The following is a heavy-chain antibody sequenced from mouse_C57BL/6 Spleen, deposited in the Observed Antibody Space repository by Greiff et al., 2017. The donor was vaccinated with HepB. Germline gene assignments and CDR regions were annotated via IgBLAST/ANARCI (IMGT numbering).Heavy chain of an antibody. Sequence: VQLQQSGPELVKPGASVKISCKASGYTFTDYYMNWVKQSHGKSLEWIGDINPNNGGTSYNQKFKGKATLTVDKSSSTAYMELRSLTSEDSAVYYCARGDGYLSFDYWGQGTTLTVSS. J-gene: IGHJ2*01. CDR3: ARGDGYLSFDY. D-gene: IGHD2-3*01. CDR1: GYTFTDYY. V-gene: IGHV1-26*01. CDR2: INPNNGGT.